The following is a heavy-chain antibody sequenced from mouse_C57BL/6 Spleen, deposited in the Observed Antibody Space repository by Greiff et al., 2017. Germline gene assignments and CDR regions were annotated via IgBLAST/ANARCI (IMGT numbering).Heavy chain of an antibody. Sequence: QVQLQQPGAELVKPGASVKLSCKASGYTFTSYWMHWVKQRPGQGLEWIGMIHPNSGSTNYNEKFKSKATLTADKSSSTAYMQLSSLTSEDSAVYYCARGGLVARFDYGGQGTTVTVSS. CDR3: ARGGLVARFDY. D-gene: IGHD1-1*01. CDR1: GYTFTSYW. V-gene: IGHV1-64*01. CDR2: IHPNSGST. J-gene: IGHJ2*01.